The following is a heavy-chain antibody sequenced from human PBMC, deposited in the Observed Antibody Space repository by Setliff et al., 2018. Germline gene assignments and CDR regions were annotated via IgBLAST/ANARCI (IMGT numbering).Heavy chain of an antibody. Sequence: KPSETLSLTGTVSGGSISSSSYYWGWIRQPPGKGLEWIGSIYYSGSTYYNPSLKSRVTISADTSKNQFSLKLSSVTAADTAVYYCARGGNYYDSSGYLRKLAFDYWGQGTLVTSPQ. J-gene: IGHJ4*02. V-gene: IGHV4-39*01. CDR3: ARGGNYYDSSGYLRKLAFDY. CDR2: IYYSGST. CDR1: GGSISSSSYY. D-gene: IGHD3-22*01.